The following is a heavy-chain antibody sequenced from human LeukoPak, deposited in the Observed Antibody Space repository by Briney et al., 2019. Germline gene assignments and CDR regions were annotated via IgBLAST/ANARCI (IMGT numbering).Heavy chain of an antibody. CDR2: ITGSGGRT. CDR1: GFTFSSYA. Sequence: GGSLRLSCAASGFTFSSYAMNWVRQAPGKGLEWVSAITGSGGRTYYADSVKGRFTISRDNSKNTLYLQMNSLRAEDTAVYYCAKDLYPIAVAGTYFDYWGQGTLVTVSS. D-gene: IGHD6-19*01. CDR3: AKDLYPIAVAGTYFDY. J-gene: IGHJ4*02. V-gene: IGHV3-23*01.